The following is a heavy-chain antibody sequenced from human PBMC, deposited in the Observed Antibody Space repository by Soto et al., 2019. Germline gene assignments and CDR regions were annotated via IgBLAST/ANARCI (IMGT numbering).Heavy chain of an antibody. CDR3: ARKSTRYSYGHGIDYYYGMDV. J-gene: IGHJ6*02. Sequence: QVQLQQWGAGLLKPSETLSLTCAVYGGSFSGYYWSWIRQPPGKGLEWIGEINHSGSTNYNPSLKSRVTIAVDKSKNQFSLKLSYVTAADTAVYYCARKSTRYSYGHGIDYYYGMDVWGQGTTVTVSS. CDR2: INHSGST. V-gene: IGHV4-34*01. CDR1: GGSFSGYY. D-gene: IGHD5-18*01.